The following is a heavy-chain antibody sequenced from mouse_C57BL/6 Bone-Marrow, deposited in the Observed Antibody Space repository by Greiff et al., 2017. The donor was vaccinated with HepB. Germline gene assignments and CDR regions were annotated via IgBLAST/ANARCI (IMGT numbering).Heavy chain of an antibody. CDR2: ISSGGSYT. Sequence: EVKLVESGGDLVKPGGSLKLSCAASGFTFSSYGMSWVRQTPDKRLEWVATISSGGSYTYYPDSVKGRFTISRDNAKNTLYLQMSSLKSEDTAMYYCARHRLGAWCAYWGQGTLVTVSA. V-gene: IGHV5-6*02. D-gene: IGHD4-1*01. J-gene: IGHJ3*01. CDR3: ARHRLGAWCAY. CDR1: GFTFSSYG.